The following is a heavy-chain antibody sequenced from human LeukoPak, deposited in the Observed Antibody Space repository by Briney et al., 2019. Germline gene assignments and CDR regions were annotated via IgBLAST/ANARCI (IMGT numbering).Heavy chain of an antibody. V-gene: IGHV3-66*01. CDR1: GFTVSSNY. J-gene: IGHJ2*01. D-gene: IGHD6-13*01. Sequence: PGGSLRLSCAASGFTVSSNYMSWVRQAPGKGLEWVSVIYSGGSTYYADSVKGRFTISRDNSKNTLYLQMNSLRAEDTAVYYCAREGKQPYWYFDLWGRGTLVTVSS. CDR3: AREGKQPYWYFDL. CDR2: IYSGGST.